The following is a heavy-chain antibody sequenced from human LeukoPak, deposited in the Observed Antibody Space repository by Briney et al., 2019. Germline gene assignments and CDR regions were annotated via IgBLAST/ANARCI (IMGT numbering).Heavy chain of an antibody. J-gene: IGHJ6*02. CDR2: IFYSGST. D-gene: IGHD3-10*01. CDR3: ARTGYYGSGSSYYYGMDV. V-gene: IGHV4-59*08. CDR1: GGSISSYY. Sequence: KPSETLSLTCTVSGGSISSYYWSWIRQPPGKGLEWIGYIFYSGSTNYNPSLESRVTISLDTSKNQFSLKLNSVTAADTAVYYCARTGYYGSGSSYYYGMDVWGQGTTVTISS.